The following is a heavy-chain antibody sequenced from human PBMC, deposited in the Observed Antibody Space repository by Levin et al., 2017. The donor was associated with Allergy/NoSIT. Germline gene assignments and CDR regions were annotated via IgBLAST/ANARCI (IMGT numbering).Heavy chain of an antibody. CDR2: MYHTGST. CDR3: AREEVGSFDI. CDR1: GYSITSDYS. D-gene: IGHD2-15*01. V-gene: IGHV4-38-2*02. J-gene: IGHJ3*02. Sequence: SQTLSLTCAVSGYSITSDYSWGWIRQSPGKGLEWIGSMYHTGSTSYNPSLKSRVTESRDTSKNQFSLNLSSVTAADTAVYYCAREEVGSFDIWGQGIMVIVST.